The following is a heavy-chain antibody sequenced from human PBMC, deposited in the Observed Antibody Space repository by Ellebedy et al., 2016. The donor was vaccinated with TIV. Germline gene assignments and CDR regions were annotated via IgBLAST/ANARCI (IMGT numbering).Heavy chain of an antibody. V-gene: IGHV4-59*01. CDR1: GGSISRYY. CDR3: ARVVPTTDAFDI. J-gene: IGHJ3*02. CDR2: IYYSGST. Sequence: SETLSLXCTVSGGSISRYYWSWIRQPPGKGLEWIGYIYYSGSTNYNPSLKSRVTISVDKSKTQFSLKLSSVTAADTAVYYCARVVPTTDAFDIWGQGTMVTVSS. D-gene: IGHD2-15*01.